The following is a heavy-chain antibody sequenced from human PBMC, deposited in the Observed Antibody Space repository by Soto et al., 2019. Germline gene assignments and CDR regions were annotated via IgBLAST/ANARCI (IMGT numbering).Heavy chain of an antibody. D-gene: IGHD3-16*02. V-gene: IGHV3-21*01. CDR2: ISSSSSYI. Sequence: GSLRLSCAASGFTFSSYIMNWVRQAPGKGLECVSSISSSSSYIYYADSVKGRFTISRDNAKNSLYLQMNSLRAEDTAVYYCARVLDYDYVWGSYPLNWFDPWGQGTLVTVSS. J-gene: IGHJ5*02. CDR3: ARVLDYDYVWGSYPLNWFDP. CDR1: GFTFSSYI.